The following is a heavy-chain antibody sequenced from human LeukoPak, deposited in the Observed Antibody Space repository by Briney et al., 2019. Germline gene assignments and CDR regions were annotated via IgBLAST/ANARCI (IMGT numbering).Heavy chain of an antibody. Sequence: GGSLRLSCAASGITFTSYAMSWIRQAPGKGLEWVSTISDSGDSTYYADSVKGRFTISRDNSRDTLYLRMNSLRVEDTAVYHCANSWGYFYYMDVWGKGTTVSVSS. CDR1: GITFTSYA. J-gene: IGHJ6*03. D-gene: IGHD7-27*01. V-gene: IGHV3-23*01. CDR2: ISDSGDST. CDR3: ANSWGYFYYMDV.